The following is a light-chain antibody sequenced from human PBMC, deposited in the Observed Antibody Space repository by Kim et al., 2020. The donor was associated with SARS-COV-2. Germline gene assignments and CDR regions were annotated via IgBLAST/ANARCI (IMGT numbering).Light chain of an antibody. J-gene: IGKJ1*01. CDR2: GAY. Sequence: VSPGERVTVSCRASQDISGHLGWYQQTPGQAPRLLIYGAYTRGTGIPARFSGSGCGTELTLTINSLQSEDSAVYYCQRYTNWPRTFGQGTKVDIK. V-gene: IGKV3-15*01. CDR3: QRYTNWPRT. CDR1: QDISGH.